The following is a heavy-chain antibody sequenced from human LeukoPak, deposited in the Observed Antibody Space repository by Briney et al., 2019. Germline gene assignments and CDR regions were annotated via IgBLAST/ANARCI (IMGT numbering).Heavy chain of an antibody. J-gene: IGHJ4*02. CDR2: ISGSSGET. CDR1: GFSFPGFG. Sequence: GASVKVSCKTSGFSFPGFGISWVRQAPGQGLEWMGWISGSSGETNSAQKFQGRITLTTDTSTRTAYMELRSLRSDDTAVYYCARVLAGHPGYWGQGTLVTVSS. V-gene: IGHV1-18*01. CDR3: ARVLAGHPGY. D-gene: IGHD6-19*01.